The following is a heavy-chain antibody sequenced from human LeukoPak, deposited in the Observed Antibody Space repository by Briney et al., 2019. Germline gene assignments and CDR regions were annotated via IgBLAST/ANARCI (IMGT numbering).Heavy chain of an antibody. D-gene: IGHD3-9*01. CDR2: ISSSGSTI. V-gene: IGHV3-11*01. Sequence: GGSLRLSCAASGFTFSDYYMSWIRQAPGKGLEWVSYISSSGSTIYYADSVKGRFTISRDNAKNSLYLQMKSLRAEDTAVYYCARGDKAGSILYYFDYWGQGTLVTVSS. CDR3: ARGDKAGSILYYFDY. J-gene: IGHJ4*02. CDR1: GFTFSDYY.